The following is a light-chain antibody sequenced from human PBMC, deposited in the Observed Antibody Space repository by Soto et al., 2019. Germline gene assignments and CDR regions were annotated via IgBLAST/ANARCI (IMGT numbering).Light chain of an antibody. J-gene: IGLJ1*01. V-gene: IGLV2-14*01. CDR1: SIDIGGYNY. Sequence: QSPPTQPASVSGAPVQSVTIACTGTSIDIGGYNYFSWYKQHPGKDPKLMIFEVRNRPSGVSYRLSGSKSGNTASLTISGLQAEDEADYYCSSYTGSSTLYIFGTGTKVTVL. CDR2: EVR. CDR3: SSYTGSSTLYI.